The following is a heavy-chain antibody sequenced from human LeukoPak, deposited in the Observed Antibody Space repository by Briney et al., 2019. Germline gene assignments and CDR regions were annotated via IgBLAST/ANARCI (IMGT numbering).Heavy chain of an antibody. Sequence: PSETLSLTCTVSGGSISSSSYYWGWIRQPPGKGLEWIGSIYHSGSTYYNPSLKSRVTISVDTSKNQFSLKLSSVTAADTAVYYCARAYCGGDCQYYYYYYMDVWGKGTTVTVSS. CDR3: ARAYCGGDCQYYYYYYMDV. V-gene: IGHV4-39*07. J-gene: IGHJ6*03. CDR1: GGSISSSSYY. D-gene: IGHD2-21*02. CDR2: IYHSGST.